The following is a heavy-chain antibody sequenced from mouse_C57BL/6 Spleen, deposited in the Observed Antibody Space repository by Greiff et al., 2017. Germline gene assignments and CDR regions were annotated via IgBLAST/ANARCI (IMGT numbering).Heavy chain of an antibody. Sequence: VQLQQSGAELVKPGASVKISCKASGYAFSSYWMNWVKQRPGKGLEWIGQIYPGDGDTNYNGKFKGKATLTTDKSSSTDYMQLSSLTSEDSAVYFCARLPQYYDSSYWYFDVWGTGTTVTVAS. CDR2: IYPGDGDT. V-gene: IGHV1-80*01. D-gene: IGHD1-1*01. CDR1: GYAFSSYW. J-gene: IGHJ1*03. CDR3: ARLPQYYDSSYWYFDV.